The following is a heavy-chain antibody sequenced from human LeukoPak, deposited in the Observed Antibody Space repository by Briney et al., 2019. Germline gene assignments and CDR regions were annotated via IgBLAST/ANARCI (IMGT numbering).Heavy chain of an antibody. CDR3: AKANWNELQY. Sequence: GRSRRLSGAASGFTFDDYAMHWVRQAPGRGLEWVSSISWNSGSIGYADSVKGRFTISRDNSKNTLYLQMNSLRAEDTAVYYCAKANWNELQYWGQGTLVTVSS. CDR1: GFTFDDYA. J-gene: IGHJ4*02. D-gene: IGHD1-1*01. V-gene: IGHV3-9*01. CDR2: ISWNSGSI.